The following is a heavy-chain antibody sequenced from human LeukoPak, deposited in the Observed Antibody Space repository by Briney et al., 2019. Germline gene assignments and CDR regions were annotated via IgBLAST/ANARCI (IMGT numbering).Heavy chain of an antibody. Sequence: GASVKVSCKASGYTFTSYGISWVRQAPGQGLEWTGWISAYNGNTNYAQKLQGRVTMTTDTSTSTAYMELRSLRSDDTAVYYCARDLDRYGSGSYPRYGMDVWGQGTTVTVSS. CDR3: ARDLDRYGSGSYPRYGMDV. CDR2: ISAYNGNT. V-gene: IGHV1-18*01. J-gene: IGHJ6*02. D-gene: IGHD3-10*01. CDR1: GYTFTSYG.